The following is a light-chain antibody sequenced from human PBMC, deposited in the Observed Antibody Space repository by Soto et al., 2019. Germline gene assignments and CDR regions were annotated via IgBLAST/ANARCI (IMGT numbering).Light chain of an antibody. CDR2: GAS. Sequence: DMVMTQSPATLSVSPGERATLSCRASQSVSSSLAWYQQKPGRSPRLLTYGASTRAIGIPARFSGSGSGTEFTLTISSLQSEDFALYYCLQYNNWWTFGQGSKVEIX. V-gene: IGKV3-15*01. CDR1: QSVSSS. CDR3: LQYNNWWT. J-gene: IGKJ1*01.